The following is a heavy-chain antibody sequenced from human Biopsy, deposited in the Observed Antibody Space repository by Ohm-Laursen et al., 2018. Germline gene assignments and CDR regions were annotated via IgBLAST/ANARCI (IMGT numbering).Heavy chain of an antibody. J-gene: IGHJ3*02. Sequence: SQTLSLTCTVSGGSISGYSWSWIRQAPGKGLEWIGYISYSRDTNYNPSLKSRITISVDTSKNQFSLKLTSVTAADTAVYYCAKHGSGWTGDDAFHIWGQGTMVTVSS. V-gene: IGHV4-59*08. D-gene: IGHD6-19*01. CDR3: AKHGSGWTGDDAFHI. CDR2: ISYSRDT. CDR1: GGSISGYS.